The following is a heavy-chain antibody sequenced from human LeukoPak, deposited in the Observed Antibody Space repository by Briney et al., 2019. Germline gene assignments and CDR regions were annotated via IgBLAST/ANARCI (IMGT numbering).Heavy chain of an antibody. CDR3: ARDGGWGSHGGGDY. J-gene: IGHJ4*02. V-gene: IGHV4-59*12. CDR1: GGSISSYY. D-gene: IGHD3-16*01. CDR2: IYYSGST. Sequence: SETLSLTCTVSGGSISSYYWSWIRQPPGKGLEWIGYIYYSGSTNYNPSLKSRVTISVDTSKNQFSLKLSSVTAADTAVYYCARDGGWGSHGGGDYWGQGTLVTVSS.